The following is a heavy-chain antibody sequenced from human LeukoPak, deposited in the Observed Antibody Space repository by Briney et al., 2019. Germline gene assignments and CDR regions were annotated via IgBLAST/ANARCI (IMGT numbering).Heavy chain of an antibody. D-gene: IGHD2/OR15-2a*01. CDR2: INDSGST. V-gene: IGHV4-34*01. Sequence: KPSETLYLNCAVDGGSFSGYYWTWIRQPPGDGLEWIGEINDSGSTNYNPSLQSRVTISVDTSKNQFSLRLRSVSAADTAAYYCARGLRYSSTVKRRRGFDPWGQGTLVTVSS. CDR1: GGSFSGYY. CDR3: ARGLRYSSTVKRRRGFDP. J-gene: IGHJ5*02.